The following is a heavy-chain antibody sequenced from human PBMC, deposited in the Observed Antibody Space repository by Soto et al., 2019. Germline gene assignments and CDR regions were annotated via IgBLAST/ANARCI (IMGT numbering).Heavy chain of an antibody. D-gene: IGHD3-22*01. V-gene: IGHV1-46*03. J-gene: IGHJ4*02. CDR1: GYTFTSYY. CDR2: INPSGGST. Sequence: QVQLVQSGAEVKKPGASVKVSCKASGYTFTSYYMHWVRQAPGQGLEWMGIINPSGGSTSYAQKFQGRXIMXRXKSTSTVYMELSSLRSEDTAVYYCAREYDSSGYYDYWGQGTLVTVSS. CDR3: AREYDSSGYYDY.